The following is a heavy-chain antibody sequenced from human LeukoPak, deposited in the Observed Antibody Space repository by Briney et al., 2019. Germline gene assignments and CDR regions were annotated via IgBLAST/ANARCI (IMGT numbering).Heavy chain of an antibody. D-gene: IGHD3-22*01. Sequence: GGSLRLSCAASGFTLSNAWMSWVRQAPGKGLEWVGRIKGKTDGGTTDYAAPVKGRFTISRDDSKNTLYLQMNSLKTEDTAVYYCTTDTLSYYYDSSGYYDPTEDFDYWGQGTLVTVSS. CDR3: TTDTLSYYYDSSGYYDPTEDFDY. CDR2: IKGKTDGGTT. J-gene: IGHJ4*02. CDR1: GFTLSNAW. V-gene: IGHV3-15*01.